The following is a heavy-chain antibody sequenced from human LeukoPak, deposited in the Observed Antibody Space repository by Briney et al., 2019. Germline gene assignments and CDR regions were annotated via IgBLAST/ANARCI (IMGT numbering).Heavy chain of an antibody. D-gene: IGHD1-26*01. Sequence: PGGSLRLSCAASVFTFSSYAMHWVRQAPGKGLEWVALIWNDGRNKYYADSVKGRFTISRDNSKNTLYLQMDSPRAEDTAVYYCARHGSGSRFFDPCDHWGQGTLVTVSS. CDR3: ARHGSGSRFFDPCDH. J-gene: IGHJ4*02. CDR1: VFTFSSYA. V-gene: IGHV3-33*01. CDR2: IWNDGRNK.